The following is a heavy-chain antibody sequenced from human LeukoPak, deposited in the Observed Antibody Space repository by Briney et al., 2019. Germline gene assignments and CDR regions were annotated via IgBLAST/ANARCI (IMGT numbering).Heavy chain of an antibody. Sequence: SETLSLTCTVSGGSINSAGYYWSWIRQHRGKGLEWIGYMYYSRSTYYNPSLKSRVTISVDTSKNQFSLKLNSVTAADTAVYYCARDAEYYYGSGSYSSGIDVWGQGTTVTVSS. CDR2: MYYSRST. J-gene: IGHJ6*02. V-gene: IGHV4-31*03. D-gene: IGHD3-10*01. CDR3: ARDAEYYYGSGSYSSGIDV. CDR1: GGSINSAGYY.